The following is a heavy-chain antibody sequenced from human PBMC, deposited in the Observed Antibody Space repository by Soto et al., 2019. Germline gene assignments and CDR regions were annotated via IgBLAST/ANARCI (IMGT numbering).Heavy chain of an antibody. CDR3: AHRGYCSSTSCHLDY. V-gene: IGHV2-5*02. J-gene: IGHJ4*02. Sequence: QITLKESGPTLVKPTQTLTLTCTFSGFSLSTSGVGVGWIRQPPGKALEWLALIYWDDDKRYSPSLKSRLTITKDTSKNHVVLTMTNMDPVDTATYYCAHRGYCSSTSCHLDYWGQGTLVTVSS. D-gene: IGHD2-2*01. CDR1: GFSLSTSGVG. CDR2: IYWDDDK.